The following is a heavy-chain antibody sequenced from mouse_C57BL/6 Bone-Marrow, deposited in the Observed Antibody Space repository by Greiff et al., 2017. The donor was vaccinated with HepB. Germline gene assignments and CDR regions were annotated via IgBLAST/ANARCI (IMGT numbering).Heavy chain of an antibody. CDR3: ARNYGSSSYWYFDV. J-gene: IGHJ1*03. Sequence: EVQGVESGGGLVQPGGSLSLSCAASGFTFTDYYMSWVRQPPGKALEWLGFIRNKANGYTTEYSASVKGRFTISRDNSQSILYLQMNALRAEDSATYYCARNYGSSSYWYFDVWGTGTTVTVSS. V-gene: IGHV7-3*01. CDR2: IRNKANGYTT. CDR1: GFTFTDYY. D-gene: IGHD1-1*01.